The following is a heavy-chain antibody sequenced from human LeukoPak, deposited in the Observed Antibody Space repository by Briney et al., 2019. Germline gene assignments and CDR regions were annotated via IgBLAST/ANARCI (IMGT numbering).Heavy chain of an antibody. V-gene: IGHV3-30*04. Sequence: GRALGLSCAASGFTFISYAMHWVRPAPGKGLEGVAGISYDGSNKYYADSVKGRFTISRDNSKNMLYLQMNSPRAEDTGVYYCARDNHYDSRRHTDYRGQRTLVNGTS. J-gene: IGHJ4*02. D-gene: IGHD3-22*01. CDR3: ARDNHYDSRRHTDY. CDR1: GFTFISYA. CDR2: ISYDGSNK.